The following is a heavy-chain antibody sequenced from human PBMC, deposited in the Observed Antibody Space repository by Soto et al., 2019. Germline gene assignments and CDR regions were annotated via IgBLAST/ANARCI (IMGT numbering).Heavy chain of an antibody. CDR2: VYYSGST. CDR3: ARDRSNWAFDF. Sequence: QVQLQESGPGLVKPSQTLSLTCTVSGGSISSSGYYWSWIRQHPGKGLEWIGYVYYSGSTYYNPSLKNRVTISVDTSKNQFSLKLNSVTAADTAVYYCARDRSNWAFDFWGQGTLVTVSS. V-gene: IGHV4-31*03. CDR1: GGSISSSGYY. D-gene: IGHD7-27*01. J-gene: IGHJ4*02.